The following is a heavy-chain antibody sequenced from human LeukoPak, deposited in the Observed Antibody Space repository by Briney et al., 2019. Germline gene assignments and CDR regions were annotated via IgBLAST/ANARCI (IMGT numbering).Heavy chain of an antibody. CDR3: AREEALGSGSFDY. V-gene: IGHV4-34*01. Sequence: SETLSLTCAVYGGSFSGYYWNWIRQPPGKGLEWIGNIYYTGNTYYNSSLKSRVTISLDTSKNQFSLKLSSVTAADTAVYYCAREEALGSGSFDYWGQGTLVTVSS. CDR1: GGSFSGYY. CDR2: IYYTGNT. D-gene: IGHD1-26*01. J-gene: IGHJ4*02.